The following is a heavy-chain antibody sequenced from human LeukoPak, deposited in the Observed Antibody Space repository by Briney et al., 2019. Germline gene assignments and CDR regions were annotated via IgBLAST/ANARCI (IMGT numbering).Heavy chain of an antibody. V-gene: IGHV4-39*01. CDR1: GCSISNINYY. CDR3: VRRVPGDYGNWFDP. Sequence: SETLSLTCTVSGCSISNINYYWGWIRQPPGKALEWIGSVCYGRSAHDNPSLKSRATIFIDTSKNQFSLKLSSVTAADTAVYYCVRRVPGDYGNWFDPWGQGDLVTVSS. CDR2: VCYGRSA. J-gene: IGHJ5*02. D-gene: IGHD4-17*01.